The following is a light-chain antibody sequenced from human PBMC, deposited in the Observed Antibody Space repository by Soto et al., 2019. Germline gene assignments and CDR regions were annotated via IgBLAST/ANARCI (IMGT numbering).Light chain of an antibody. CDR1: QTVSTY. CDR3: QQRSQWPPMT. CDR2: DAS. V-gene: IGKV3-11*01. J-gene: IGKJ5*01. Sequence: EIVLTHSPGTLSLSPGERATLSASASQTVSTYLAWYQVKPGQAPRLLIYDASIRATGVPARFSGSGSGTDFSLTISSLEPEDAAVYYCQQRSQWPPMTFGQGTRLENK.